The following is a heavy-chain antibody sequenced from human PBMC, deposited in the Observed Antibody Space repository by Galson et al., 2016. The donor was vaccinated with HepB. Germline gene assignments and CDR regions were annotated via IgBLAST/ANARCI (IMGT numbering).Heavy chain of an antibody. CDR1: GYIFTNYW. D-gene: IGHD6-6*01. CDR2: LNPAESDT. V-gene: IGHV5-51*01. Sequence: QSGAEVKKSGESLKISCKGSGYIFTNYWIGWVRQMPGKGLEWMGILNPAESDTRYSPSFQGHVTISADKSTNTAYLPWGSLKGSDTAIYYFARWYSSSWRSISAADAWGLGSTVTVCS. CDR3: ARWYSSSWRSISAADA. J-gene: IGHJ6*02.